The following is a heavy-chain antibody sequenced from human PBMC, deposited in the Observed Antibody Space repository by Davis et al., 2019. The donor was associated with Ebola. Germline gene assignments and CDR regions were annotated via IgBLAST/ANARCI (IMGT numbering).Heavy chain of an antibody. CDR3: ARHSYASMWFDP. J-gene: IGHJ5*02. Sequence: PGGLLRPPCAALGSTFRSNAMSGHRQAPGKGLEWVSAISGSGGSTYYADSVKGRFTISRDNSKNTLYLQMNSLKAEDTAVYYCARHSYASMWFDPWGQGTLVTVSS. CDR1: GSTFRSNA. V-gene: IGHV3-23*01. CDR2: ISGSGGST. D-gene: IGHD5-18*01.